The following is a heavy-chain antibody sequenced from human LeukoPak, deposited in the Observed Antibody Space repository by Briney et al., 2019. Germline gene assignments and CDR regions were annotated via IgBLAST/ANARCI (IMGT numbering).Heavy chain of an antibody. CDR3: AREGHNWNYDCFDS. J-gene: IGHJ4*02. D-gene: IGHD1-7*01. V-gene: IGHV6-1*01. Sequence: SQTLSLTCAIFGDSVSSNSAAWHWIRQSPSRGLEWLGRTYYRSKWYNDYAVSMKGRISISPDTSKNQLSLQMSSVTPEDTAVYYCAREGHNWNYDCFDSWGQGILVTVSS. CDR1: GDSVSSNSAA. CDR2: TYYRSKWYN.